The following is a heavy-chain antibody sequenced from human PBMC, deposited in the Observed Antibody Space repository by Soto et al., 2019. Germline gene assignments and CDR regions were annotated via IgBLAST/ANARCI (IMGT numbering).Heavy chain of an antibody. CDR3: AKDLCAGGSCDQDDAFDI. CDR2: ISYDGSNK. CDR1: GFTFSSYG. Sequence: GGSLRLSCAASGFTFSSYGMHWVRQAPGKGLEWVAVISYDGSNKYYADSVKGRFTISRDNSKNTLYLQMNSLRAEDTAVYYCAKDLCAGGSCDQDDAFDIWGQGTMVTVSS. D-gene: IGHD2-15*01. J-gene: IGHJ3*02. V-gene: IGHV3-30*18.